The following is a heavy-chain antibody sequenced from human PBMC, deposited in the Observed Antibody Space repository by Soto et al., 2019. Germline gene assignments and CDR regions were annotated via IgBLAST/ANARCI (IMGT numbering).Heavy chain of an antibody. V-gene: IGHV1-69*01. CDR2: IIPIFGTA. CDR1: GGTFSSYA. J-gene: IGHJ6*02. CDR3: ARSDYYDSSGYMGYYYYGMDV. D-gene: IGHD3-22*01. Sequence: QVQLVQSGAEVKKPGSSVKVSCKASGGTFSSYAISWVRQAPGQGLEWMGGIIPIFGTANYAQKFQGRVTINADESTSTAYMELSSLRSEDTAVYYCARSDYYDSSGYMGYYYYGMDVWGQGTTVTVSS.